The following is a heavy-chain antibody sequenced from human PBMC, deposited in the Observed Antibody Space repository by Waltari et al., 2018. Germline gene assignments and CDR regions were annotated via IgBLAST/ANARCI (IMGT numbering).Heavy chain of an antibody. D-gene: IGHD5-12*01. V-gene: IGHV4-4*02. CDR2: VHGSGKT. Sequence: QLRLQESGPGLVRPSGTLSLTCDVSGDSVSRPYWWSWVRQSPGKGLEWIGQVHGSGKTNYNPSFASRVSVSLHTPANQFSLTVTSATAADTAVYYCGRDRGRGLYLDSWGQGTLVTVSP. CDR1: GDSVSRPYW. J-gene: IGHJ4*02. CDR3: GRDRGRGLYLDS.